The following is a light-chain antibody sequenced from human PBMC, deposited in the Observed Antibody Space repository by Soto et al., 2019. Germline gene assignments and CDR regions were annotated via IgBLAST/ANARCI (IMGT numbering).Light chain of an antibody. CDR1: QSVSSY. V-gene: IGKV3-11*01. J-gene: IGKJ2*01. CDR2: DAS. Sequence: EIVLTQSPATLSLSPGERATRSCRASQSVSSYLAWYQQKPGQAPRLLIYDASNRATGIPARFSGSGSGTDFTLTISSLEPEDFAVYYCQQRSNWLQTFGQGTKLEIK. CDR3: QQRSNWLQT.